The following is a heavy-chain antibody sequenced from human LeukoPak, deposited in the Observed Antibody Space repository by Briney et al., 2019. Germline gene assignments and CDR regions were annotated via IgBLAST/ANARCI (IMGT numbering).Heavy chain of an antibody. CDR3: ARDRNTGSSYENLFEY. CDR2: INSDGSST. CDR1: GFTFSPYW. Sequence: GGSLRLSCAASGFTFSPYWMHWVLQAPGKGRVWVSRINSDGSSTSYADCVKGRFTISRDNAKNTLYLQINSLRAEGTGVYYCARDRNTGSSYENLFEYWGQGTLVTVST. J-gene: IGHJ4*02. D-gene: IGHD1-26*01. V-gene: IGHV3-74*01.